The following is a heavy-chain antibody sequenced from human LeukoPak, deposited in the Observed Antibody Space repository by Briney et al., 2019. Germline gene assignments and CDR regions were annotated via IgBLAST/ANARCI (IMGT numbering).Heavy chain of an antibody. Sequence: PSETLSLTCAVYGGSFSGYYWSWIRQPPGKGLEWIGSIYYSGSTYYNPSLKSRVTISVDTSKNQFSLKLSSVTAADTAVYYCARVLGSYGDYWGQGTLVTVSS. D-gene: IGHD1-26*01. CDR3: ARVLGSYGDY. CDR1: GGSFSGYY. V-gene: IGHV4-34*01. CDR2: IYYSGST. J-gene: IGHJ4*02.